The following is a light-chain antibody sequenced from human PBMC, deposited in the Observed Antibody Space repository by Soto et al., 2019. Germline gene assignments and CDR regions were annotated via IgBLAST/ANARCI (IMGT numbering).Light chain of an antibody. CDR3: QSYDSSNYVA. CDR1: SGSIASNY. Sequence: NFMLTQPHSVSESPGKTVTISCTRSSGSIASNYVQWYQQRPGSAPTTVIYEDNQRPSGVPDRFSGSIDSSSNSASLTISGLKTEDEADYYCQSYDSSNYVAFGGGTKLTVL. CDR2: EDN. J-gene: IGLJ2*01. V-gene: IGLV6-57*04.